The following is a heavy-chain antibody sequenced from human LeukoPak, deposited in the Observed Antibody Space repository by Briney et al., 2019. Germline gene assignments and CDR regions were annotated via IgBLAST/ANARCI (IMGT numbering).Heavy chain of an antibody. CDR2: IHYSGST. J-gene: IGHJ4*02. CDR1: GGSISSYY. V-gene: IGHV4-59*01. CDR3: ARARPYSSGWPPFDY. Sequence: SETLSLTCTVSGGSISSYYWSWIRQPPGKGLEWIGYIHYSGSTNYNPSLKSRVTVSVDTSKNQFSLKLNSVTAADTAVYYCARARPYSSGWPPFDYWGQGTLVTVSS. D-gene: IGHD6-19*01.